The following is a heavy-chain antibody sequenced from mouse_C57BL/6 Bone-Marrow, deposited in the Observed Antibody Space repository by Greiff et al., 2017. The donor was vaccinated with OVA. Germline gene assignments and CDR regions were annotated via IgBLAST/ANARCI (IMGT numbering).Heavy chain of an antibody. CDR3: ARDADYGSSYYFDY. Sequence: EVQLQESGPGLVKPSQTVFLTCTVTGISITTGNYRWSWIRQFPGNKLEWIGYIYYSGTITYNPSLTSRTTITRDTPKNQFFLEMNSLTAEDTATYYCARDADYGSSYYFDYWGQGTTLTVSS. CDR2: IYYSGTI. CDR1: GISITTGNYR. J-gene: IGHJ2*01. D-gene: IGHD1-1*01. V-gene: IGHV3-5*01.